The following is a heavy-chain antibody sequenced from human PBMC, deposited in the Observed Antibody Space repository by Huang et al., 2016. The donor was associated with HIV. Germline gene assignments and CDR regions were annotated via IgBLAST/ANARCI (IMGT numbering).Heavy chain of an antibody. J-gene: IGHJ4*02. V-gene: IGHV5-51*01. CDR2: IYPEDADT. CDR3: ARQGLWLPPTDPFDY. Sequence: EVHLVQSGAEVKEPGESLKISCQAFGYHFDSYWIGWVRQMPGKGLAWMGVIYPEDADTRYDPSFQGQVTISADQSINTAYLQWSSLKASDTAIYFCARQGLWLPPTDPFDYWGQGTPVTVSA. CDR1: GYHFDSYW. D-gene: IGHD3-10*01.